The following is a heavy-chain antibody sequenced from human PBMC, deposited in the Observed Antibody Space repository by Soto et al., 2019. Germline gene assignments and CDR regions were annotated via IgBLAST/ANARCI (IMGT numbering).Heavy chain of an antibody. D-gene: IGHD6-13*01. Sequence: QLQLQESGPGLVKPSETLSLTCTVSGGSISSSSYYWGWIRQPPGTGLEWIGSIYYSGRTYYNPSLKSRVTISVDTSKNQFSLKLSSVTAADTAVYYCARHPRRIAAAPPNWFDPWGQGTLVTVSS. V-gene: IGHV4-39*01. J-gene: IGHJ5*02. CDR2: IYYSGRT. CDR3: ARHPRRIAAAPPNWFDP. CDR1: GGSISSSSYY.